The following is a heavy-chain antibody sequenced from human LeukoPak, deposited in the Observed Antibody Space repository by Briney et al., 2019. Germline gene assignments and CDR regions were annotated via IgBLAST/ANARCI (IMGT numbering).Heavy chain of an antibody. V-gene: IGHV3-23*01. J-gene: IGHJ4*02. CDR3: AKDSGSFDY. CDR2: ISDSGRNT. CDR1: GFTFSNYA. Sequence: GGSLRLSCAASGFTFSNYAMTWVRQAPGKGLKWVSAISDSGRNTYYADSVKGRFTISRDNSKNTLYLQMSSLRPGDTAVYYCAKDSGSFDYWGQGTLVTVSS. D-gene: IGHD1-26*01.